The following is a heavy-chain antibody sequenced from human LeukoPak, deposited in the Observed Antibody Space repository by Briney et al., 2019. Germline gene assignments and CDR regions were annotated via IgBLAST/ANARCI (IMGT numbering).Heavy chain of an antibody. Sequence: GGSLRLSCAASGFTFSSYGMHWVRQAPGKGLEWVAFIRYDGSNKYYADSVKGRFTISRDNSKNTLYLQMNSLRAEDTAVYYCAKELGTSHCLDYWGQGTLVTVSS. CDR3: AKELGTSHCLDY. J-gene: IGHJ4*02. V-gene: IGHV3-30*02. CDR2: IRYDGSNK. D-gene: IGHD2-2*01. CDR1: GFTFSSYG.